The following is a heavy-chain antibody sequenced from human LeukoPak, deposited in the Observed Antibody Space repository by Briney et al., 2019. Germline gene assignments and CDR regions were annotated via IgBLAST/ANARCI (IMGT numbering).Heavy chain of an antibody. CDR3: AKASGDSSGYYSQNNWFDP. Sequence: PGGSLRLSCAASGFTFDDYAMHWVRQAPGKGLEWVSGISWNSGSIGYADSVRGRFTISRDNAKNSLYLQMNSLRAEDTALYYCAKASGDSSGYYSQNNWFDPWGQGTLVTVSS. J-gene: IGHJ5*02. CDR1: GFTFDDYA. V-gene: IGHV3-9*01. CDR2: ISWNSGSI. D-gene: IGHD3-22*01.